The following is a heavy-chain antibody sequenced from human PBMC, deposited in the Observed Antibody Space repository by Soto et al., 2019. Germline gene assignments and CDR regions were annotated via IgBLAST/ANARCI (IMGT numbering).Heavy chain of an antibody. V-gene: IGHV4-39*01. CDR3: AIRITMVRGVISLDDY. Sequence: QLRLQESGPGLVKPSETLSLTCTVSGGSISSSSYYWGWIRQPPGKGLEWIGSIYYSGSTYYNPSLKSRVTISVDTSKNQFSLKLSSVTAADTAVYYCAIRITMVRGVISLDDYWGQGTLVTVSS. CDR1: GGSISSSSYY. CDR2: IYYSGST. D-gene: IGHD3-10*01. J-gene: IGHJ4*02.